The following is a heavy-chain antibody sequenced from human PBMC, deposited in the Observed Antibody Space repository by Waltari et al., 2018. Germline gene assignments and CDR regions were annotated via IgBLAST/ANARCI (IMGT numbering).Heavy chain of an antibody. J-gene: IGHJ4*02. CDR3: ARTGSGGYYFGNFDY. D-gene: IGHD3-22*01. CDR2: IKQDGSEE. CDR1: GFSLRTFW. V-gene: IGHV3-7*03. Sequence: EVQLVESGGGLVQPGGSLRLSCAASGFSLRTFWLPWVRQAPGKGLEWVANIKQDGSEEYYVGSVKGRFTISRDNAKNSLFLQMNSLRAEDTAVYYCARTGSGGYYFGNFDYWGQGTLVTVSS.